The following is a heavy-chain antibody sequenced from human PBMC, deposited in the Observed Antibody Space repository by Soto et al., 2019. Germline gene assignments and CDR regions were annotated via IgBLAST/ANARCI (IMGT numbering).Heavy chain of an antibody. Sequence: QVQLQESGPGLAKPSQTLSLTCTVSGGPIRSGNYYWSWIRQHPGKGLEWIGYIFYSGSTYYNPSLQSRVTTSVDTSKNQFSLKLSSVTAADTSVYYCARAVMDFYDSSGYSAHYYGMDVWGQGTTVTVSS. CDR2: IFYSGST. J-gene: IGHJ6*02. V-gene: IGHV4-31*03. CDR3: ARAVMDFYDSSGYSAHYYGMDV. D-gene: IGHD3-22*01. CDR1: GGPIRSGNYY.